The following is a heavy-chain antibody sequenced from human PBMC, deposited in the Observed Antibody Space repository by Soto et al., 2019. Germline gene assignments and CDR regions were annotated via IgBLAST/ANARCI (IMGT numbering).Heavy chain of an antibody. Sequence: SGGSLRLSCAASGFTFSSYGMHWVRQAPGKGLEWVAVIWYDGSNKYYADSVKGRFTISRDNSKNTLYLQMNSLRAEDTAVYYCAKVGITGTTPDYWGQGTLVTVSS. CDR2: IWYDGSNK. CDR3: AKVGITGTTPDY. J-gene: IGHJ4*02. V-gene: IGHV3-33*06. D-gene: IGHD1-20*01. CDR1: GFTFSSYG.